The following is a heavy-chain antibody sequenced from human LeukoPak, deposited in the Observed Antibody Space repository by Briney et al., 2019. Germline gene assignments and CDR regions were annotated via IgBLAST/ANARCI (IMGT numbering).Heavy chain of an antibody. CDR3: ARAPTTSGPTFDY. CDR1: TFILHTYR. Sequence: QSGGSLRLPCRPSTFILHTYRTHCFRQAPGKGLEWLSYINTDSSTIYYTDSLKGRFTISRDNAKTSLYLQRNSLKYQPAAWYYSARAPTTSGPTFDYWGQGTLVTVSS. V-gene: IGHV3-48*02. D-gene: IGHD1-26*01. CDR2: INTDSSTI. J-gene: IGHJ4*02.